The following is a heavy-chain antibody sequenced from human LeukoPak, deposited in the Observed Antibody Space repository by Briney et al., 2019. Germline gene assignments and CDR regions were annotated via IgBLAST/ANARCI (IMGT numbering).Heavy chain of an antibody. CDR3: AKGELDCSSTSCANNWFDP. Sequence: PGGSLRLSCAASGFTFSSYAMSWVRQAPGKGLEWVSAISGSGGSTYYADSVKGRFTISRDNSKNTLYLQMNSLRAEDTAVYYCAKGELDCSSTSCANNWFDPWGQGTLVTVSS. CDR2: ISGSGGST. D-gene: IGHD2-2*01. J-gene: IGHJ5*02. CDR1: GFTFSSYA. V-gene: IGHV3-23*01.